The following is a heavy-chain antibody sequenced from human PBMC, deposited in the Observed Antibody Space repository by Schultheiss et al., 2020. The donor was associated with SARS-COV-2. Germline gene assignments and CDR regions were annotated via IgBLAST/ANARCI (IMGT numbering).Heavy chain of an antibody. CDR2: IYSGGST. D-gene: IGHD4-17*01. V-gene: IGHV3-66*02. CDR3: AREGRTTLDAFDI. J-gene: IGHJ3*02. Sequence: GGSLRLSCAASGFTFSSYAMSWVRQAPGKGLEWVSVIYSGGSTYYADSVKGRFTISRDNSKNTLYLQMNSLRAEDTAVYYCAREGRTTLDAFDIWGQGTMVTVSS. CDR1: GFTFSSYA.